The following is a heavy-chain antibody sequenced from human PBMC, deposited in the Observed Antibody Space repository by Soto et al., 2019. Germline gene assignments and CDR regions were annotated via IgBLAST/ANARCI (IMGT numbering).Heavy chain of an antibody. CDR1: GYSFTSYW. J-gene: IGHJ6*02. D-gene: IGHD6-19*01. V-gene: IGHV5-51*01. Sequence: LGESLKISCKGSGYSFTSYWIGWVRQMPGKGLEWMGIIYPGDSDTRYSPSFQGQVTISADKSISTAYLQWSSLKASDTAMYYCARPREAGKYYYGVDVWGQGTTVTDSS. CDR3: ARPREAGKYYYGVDV. CDR2: IYPGDSDT.